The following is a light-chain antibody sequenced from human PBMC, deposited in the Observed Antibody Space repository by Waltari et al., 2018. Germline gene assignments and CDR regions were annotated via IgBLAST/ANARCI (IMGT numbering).Light chain of an antibody. CDR3: CSYAGSSTHVV. Sequence: ALTQPASVSGSPGQSITISCTGTSRDVGSYNLVSWYQQHPGKAPKLMIYEGSKRPSGVSNRFSGSKSGNTASLTISGLQAEDEADYYCCSYAGSSTHVVFGGGTKLTVL. V-gene: IGLV2-23*01. CDR1: SRDVGSYNL. CDR2: EGS. J-gene: IGLJ2*01.